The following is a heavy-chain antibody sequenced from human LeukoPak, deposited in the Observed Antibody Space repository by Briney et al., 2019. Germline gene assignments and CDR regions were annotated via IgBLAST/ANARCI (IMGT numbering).Heavy chain of an antibody. V-gene: IGHV4-59*12. CDR1: GGSISSYY. D-gene: IGHD1-26*01. J-gene: IGHJ3*02. CDR2: IYYSGST. CDR3: ARDHSGSYAAFDI. Sequence: SETLSLTCTVSGGSISSYYWSWIRQPPGKGLEWIGYIYYSGSTNYNPSLKSRVTISVDTSKNQFSLKLSSVTAADTAVYYCARDHSGSYAAFDIWGQGTMVTVSS.